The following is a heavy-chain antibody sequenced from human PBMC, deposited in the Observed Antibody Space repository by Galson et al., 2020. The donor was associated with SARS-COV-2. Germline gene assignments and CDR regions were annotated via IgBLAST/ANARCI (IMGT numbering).Heavy chain of an antibody. CDR2: VYPSGST. V-gene: IGHV4-38-2*01. D-gene: IGHD3-16*01. Sequence: SETLSLTCAVSGVSISTTNYWSWIRQAPGKGLEWIGSVYPSGSTYFNPSLKSRVTISLDTSKNQFSPRLPSVPAADTALYYCARQGVTMKFLLTVPGWFFDLWGRGTLVTVSS. CDR3: ARQGVTMKFLLTVPGWFFDL. J-gene: IGHJ2*01. CDR1: GVSISTTNY.